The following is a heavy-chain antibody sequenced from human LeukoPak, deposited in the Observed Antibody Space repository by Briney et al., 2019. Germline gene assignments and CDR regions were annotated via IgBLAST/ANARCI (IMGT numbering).Heavy chain of an antibody. CDR1: GVSISSGHW. V-gene: IGHV4-4*07. Sequence: SGTLSLTCAVSGVSISSGHWWSWIRQPAGKGLEWIGRIYTSGSTNYDPSLKSRVTMSMDTSMNQFSLKLRSVTAADTAVYYCARDYGDFPAYYFDYWGQGTLVTVSS. CDR3: ARDYGDFPAYYFDY. J-gene: IGHJ4*02. CDR2: IYTSGST. D-gene: IGHD4-17*01.